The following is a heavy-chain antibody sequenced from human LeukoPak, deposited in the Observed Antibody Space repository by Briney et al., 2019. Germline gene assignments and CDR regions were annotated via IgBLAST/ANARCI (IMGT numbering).Heavy chain of an antibody. CDR2: IYSGGST. CDR1: GFTVSSNY. Sequence: GGSLRLSCAASGFTVSSNYMSWVRQAPGKGLEWVSVIYSGGSTYYADPVKGRFTISRDNSKNTLYLQMNSLRAEDTAVYYCARGFATTSYYYDSSGYSGHAFDIWGQGTMVTVSS. D-gene: IGHD3-22*01. V-gene: IGHV3-53*01. J-gene: IGHJ3*02. CDR3: ARGFATTSYYYDSSGYSGHAFDI.